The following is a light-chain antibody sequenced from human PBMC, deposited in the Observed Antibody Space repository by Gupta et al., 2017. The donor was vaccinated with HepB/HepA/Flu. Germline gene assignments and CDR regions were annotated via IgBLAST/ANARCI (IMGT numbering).Light chain of an antibody. CDR2: GIS. Sequence: QSVLPQPPSVSGAPGQRVTIPCTGTSSNIGARYDVHWYQHLPGTAPKLLIYGISNRPSGVPDRFSGSKSGTSASLAITGLQAEDEGDYYCQSYDNSLSGWVFGGGTKLTVL. CDR1: SSNIGARYD. V-gene: IGLV1-40*01. J-gene: IGLJ3*02. CDR3: QSYDNSLSGWV.